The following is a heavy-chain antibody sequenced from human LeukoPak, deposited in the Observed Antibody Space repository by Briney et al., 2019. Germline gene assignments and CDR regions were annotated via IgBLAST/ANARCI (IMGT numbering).Heavy chain of an antibody. CDR2: VGSSGTST. Sequence: GGALRLSCAASGFIFSSYAMTWVRQAPGKGLEWVSTVGSSGTSTYYADSVKGRFTISRDNSNNTLYLQMNSLRAEDTAVYYCAKDRSSGGSCYNFWGQGTLVTVSS. J-gene: IGHJ4*02. V-gene: IGHV3-23*01. D-gene: IGHD2-15*01. CDR3: AKDRSSGGSCYNF. CDR1: GFIFSSYA.